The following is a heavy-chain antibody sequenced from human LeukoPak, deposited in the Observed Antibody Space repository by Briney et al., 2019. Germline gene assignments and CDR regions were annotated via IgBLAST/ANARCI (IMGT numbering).Heavy chain of an antibody. J-gene: IGHJ1*01. D-gene: IGHD3-3*01. CDR3: ARSLTIYDSQYFQH. Sequence: SETLSLTCIVSGGSISGYYWNWIRQPPGKELEWIGYIYNSEYANYNPSLKTRVTISVDTSKNQFSLRLNSVTAADTAVYYCARSLTIYDSQYFQHWGQGTLVTVSS. V-gene: IGHV4-59*08. CDR2: IYNSEYA. CDR1: GGSISGYY.